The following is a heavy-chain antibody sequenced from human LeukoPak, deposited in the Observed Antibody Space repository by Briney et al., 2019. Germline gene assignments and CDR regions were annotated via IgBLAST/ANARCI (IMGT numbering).Heavy chain of an antibody. CDR1: GYTFTTYK. V-gene: IGHV1-46*01. J-gene: IGHJ4*02. Sequence: ASVKVSCKASGYTFTTYKMHWVRQAPGQGLEWVGIINPSDGDRRNAQKFRGRVTMTRDTSTSTVYMELSSLRSEDTAVYYCAKDGGSYSADYWGQGTLVTVSS. CDR3: AKDGGSYSADY. D-gene: IGHD3-10*01. CDR2: INPSDGDR.